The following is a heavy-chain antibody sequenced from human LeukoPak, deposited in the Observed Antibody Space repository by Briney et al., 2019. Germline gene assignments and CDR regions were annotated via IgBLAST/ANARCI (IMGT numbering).Heavy chain of an antibody. Sequence: ASVKVSCKASGYTFTGYGISWVRQAPGQGLEWMGWINTYNGNTNYAQNLQGGVTMTTDTSTSTAYMELRSLTSDDTAVYYCARQSRVVVAAAIRGDDAYDIWGQGTMVTVSS. V-gene: IGHV1-18*01. CDR3: ARQSRVVVAAAIRGDDAYDI. CDR1: GYTFTGYG. CDR2: INTYNGNT. J-gene: IGHJ3*02. D-gene: IGHD2-2*01.